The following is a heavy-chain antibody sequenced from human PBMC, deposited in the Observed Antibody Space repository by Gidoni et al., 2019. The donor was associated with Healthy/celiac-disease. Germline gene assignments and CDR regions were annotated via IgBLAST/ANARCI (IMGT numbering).Heavy chain of an antibody. D-gene: IGHD1-26*01. CDR2: INPNSGGT. CDR3: AREDLSGSYYRFDP. Sequence: QVQLVQSGAEVKKPGASVKVSCKASGYTFTGYYMHWVRQAPGQGLEWMGWINPNSGGTNYAQKCQGWVTMTRDTSISTAYMELSRLRSDDTAVYYCAREDLSGSYYRFDPWGQGTLVTVSS. J-gene: IGHJ5*02. V-gene: IGHV1-2*04. CDR1: GYTFTGYY.